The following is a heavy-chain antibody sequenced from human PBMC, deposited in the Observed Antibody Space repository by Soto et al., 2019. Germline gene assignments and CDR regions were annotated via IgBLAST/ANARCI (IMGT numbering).Heavy chain of an antibody. CDR2: IFHSGTT. J-gene: IGHJ4*02. Sequence: SETLSLPCVVSGYPTSSGFHWGCIRQPPGMGLEWIGNIFHSGTTCYNPSLKSRVTISVDTSKNQFSMNVNSVTAADTAIYYCARFRGYCTTDNCAVDYWGQGTVVTVSS. CDR1: GYPTSSGFH. CDR3: ARFRGYCTTDNCAVDY. V-gene: IGHV4-38-2*01. D-gene: IGHD2-8*01.